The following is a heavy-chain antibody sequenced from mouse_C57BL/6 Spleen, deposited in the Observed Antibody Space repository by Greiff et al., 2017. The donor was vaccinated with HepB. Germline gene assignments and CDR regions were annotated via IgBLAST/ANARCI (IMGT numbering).Heavy chain of an antibody. D-gene: IGHD1-1*01. CDR2: ISSGGSYT. J-gene: IGHJ2*01. V-gene: IGHV5-6*01. CDR3: ARQLREYYFDY. CDR1: GFTFSSYG. Sequence: EVHLVESGGDLVKPGGSLKLSCSASGFTFSSYGMSLVRQTPDKRLEWVATISSGGSYTYYPDSVKGRFTISRDNAKNTLYLQMSSLKSEDTAMYYCARQLREYYFDYWGQGTTLTVSS.